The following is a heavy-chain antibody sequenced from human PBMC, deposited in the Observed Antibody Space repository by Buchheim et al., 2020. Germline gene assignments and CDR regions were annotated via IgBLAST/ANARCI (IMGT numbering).Heavy chain of an antibody. D-gene: IGHD5/OR15-5a*01. Sequence: QVQLQESGPGLVKPSGTLSLTCAVSGDSISSGNWWSWVRQPPGKGLEWIGNIYHTGTTNYNPSLKSRVTISLDKSKNQFSLKLTSVTAADTAVYYCARVIYRAPNYFDYWGQGTL. CDR2: IYHTGTT. J-gene: IGHJ4*02. V-gene: IGHV4-4*02. CDR3: ARVIYRAPNYFDY. CDR1: GDSISSGNW.